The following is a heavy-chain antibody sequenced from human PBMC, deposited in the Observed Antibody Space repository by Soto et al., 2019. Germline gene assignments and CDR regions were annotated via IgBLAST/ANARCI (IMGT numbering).Heavy chain of an antibody. CDR1: GGTFSTYT. V-gene: IGHV1-69*08. J-gene: IGHJ4*02. CDR3: ARDLVITVPAPMGY. CDR2: IIPIVDRA. D-gene: IGHD2-2*01. Sequence: SVKVSCKASGGTFSTYTISWVRQAPGQGLEWMGRIIPIVDRANYAQKFQGRVTITADKSTSTAYMELGSLRSDDTAVYYCARDLVITVPAPMGYWGQGTLVTVSS.